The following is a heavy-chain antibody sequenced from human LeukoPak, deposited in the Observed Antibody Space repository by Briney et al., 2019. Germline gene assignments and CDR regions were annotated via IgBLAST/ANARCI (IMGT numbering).Heavy chain of an antibody. V-gene: IGHV3-30-3*01. D-gene: IGHD3-3*01. CDR1: GFTFSSYA. CDR3: ARDPGFLEWLFDY. CDR2: ISYDGSNK. J-gene: IGHJ4*02. Sequence: GGSLRLSCAASGFTFSSYAMHWVRLAPGKGLEWVAVISYDGSNKYYADSVKGRFTISRDNSKNTLYLQMNSLRAEDTAVYYCARDPGFLEWLFDYWGQGTLVTVSS.